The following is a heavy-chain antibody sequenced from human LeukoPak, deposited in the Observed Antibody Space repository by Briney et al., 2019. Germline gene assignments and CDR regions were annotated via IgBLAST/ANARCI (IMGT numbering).Heavy chain of an antibody. CDR2: IYSSGST. V-gene: IGHV4-4*07. CDR3: ARMWMIRGLIYGLNWFDP. J-gene: IGHJ5*02. CDR1: GGSISSYY. D-gene: IGHD3-10*01. Sequence: SETLSLTCTVSGGSISSYYWSWIRQPAGKGLEWIGHIYSSGSTNYNPSLKSRVTISVDTSKNQFSLKLSSVTAADTAIYYCARMWMIRGLIYGLNWFDPWGQGTLVTVSS.